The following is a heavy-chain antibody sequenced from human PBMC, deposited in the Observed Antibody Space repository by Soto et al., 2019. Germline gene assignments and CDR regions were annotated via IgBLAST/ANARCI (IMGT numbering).Heavy chain of an antibody. J-gene: IGHJ6*02. D-gene: IGHD2-2*01. CDR2: IWYDGSNK. CDR1: GFTFSSYG. V-gene: IGHV3-33*01. CDR3: ARDPTYLYGMDV. Sequence: HPGGSLRLSCAASGFTFSSYGMHWVRQAPGKGLEWVAVIWYDGSNKYYADSVKGRFTISRDNSKNTLYLQMNSLRAEDTAVYYCARDPTYLYGMDVWGQGTTVTVSS.